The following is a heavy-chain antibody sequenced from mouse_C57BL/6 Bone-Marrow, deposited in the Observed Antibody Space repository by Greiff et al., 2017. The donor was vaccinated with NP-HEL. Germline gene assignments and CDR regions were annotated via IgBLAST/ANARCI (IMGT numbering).Heavy chain of an antibody. D-gene: IGHD2-2*01. J-gene: IGHJ1*03. CDR3: ARGLWLRRYFDV. CDR1: GYTFTSHW. CDR2: IFPGSGST. Sequence: QVQLQRSGPELVRPGASVKISCKAPGYTFTSHWMQWVRQRPGQGLEWIGEIFPGSGSTYYNEQFKGKATLPVDTYSSTAYMQLSSLTSEDSAVYFCARGLWLRRYFDVWGTGTTVTVSS. V-gene: IGHV1-56*01.